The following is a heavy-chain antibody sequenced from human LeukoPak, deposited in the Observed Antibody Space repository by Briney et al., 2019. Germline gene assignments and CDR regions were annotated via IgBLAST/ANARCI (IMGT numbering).Heavy chain of an antibody. CDR1: GFTFSSYA. D-gene: IGHD2-15*01. V-gene: IGHV3-23*01. CDR2: ISGSGGST. J-gene: IGHJ4*02. Sequence: GGSLRLSCAASGFTFSSYAMSWVRQAPGKGLEWASAISGSGGSTYYADFVKGRFTISRDNSKNTLYLQMNSLRAEDTAVYYCAKVGSHVRLPEGFDYWGQGTLVTVSS. CDR3: AKVGSHVRLPEGFDY.